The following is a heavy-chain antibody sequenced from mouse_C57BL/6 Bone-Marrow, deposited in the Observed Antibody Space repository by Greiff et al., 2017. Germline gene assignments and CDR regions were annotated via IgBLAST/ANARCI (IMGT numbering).Heavy chain of an antibody. D-gene: IGHD2-4*01. V-gene: IGHV1-81*01. J-gene: IGHJ2*01. CDR2: IYPRSGNT. CDR1: GYTFTSYG. Sequence: QVQLQQSGAELARPGASVKLSCKASGYTFTSYGISWVKQRTGQGLEWIGEIYPRSGNTSYNEKFKGKATLTADKSSSTAYMELRSLTSEDSAVYFCASGGLRVYWGQGTTLTVSS. CDR3: ASGGLRVY.